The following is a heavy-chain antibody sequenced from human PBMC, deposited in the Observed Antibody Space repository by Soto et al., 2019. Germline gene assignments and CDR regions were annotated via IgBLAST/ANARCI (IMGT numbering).Heavy chain of an antibody. CDR2: IHGGGST. D-gene: IGHD3-10*01. J-gene: IGHJ3*02. Sequence: SETLSLTCTVSGVSISTTTYFWGWIRHLPGRGLEWIGSIHGGGSTYYSPSLRSRLTISVETSKNQFALKLSSVTAADTAVYYCARPNFDYGALHAFDIWGQGTMVTV. CDR1: GVSISTTTYF. V-gene: IGHV4-39*01. CDR3: ARPNFDYGALHAFDI.